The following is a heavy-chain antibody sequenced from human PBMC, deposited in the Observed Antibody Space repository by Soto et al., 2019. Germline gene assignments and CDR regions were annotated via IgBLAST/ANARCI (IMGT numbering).Heavy chain of an antibody. J-gene: IGHJ4*02. CDR1: GASISSDRYY. V-gene: IGHV4-39*01. D-gene: IGHD3-16*01. CDR3: ARNAAYDTVGGKYEDKDD. CDR2: VYYSGTT. Sequence: QLQLQEAGPGLVKPSENLSLAGTVSGASISSDRYYWDWIRQPPGKGLEWSGRVYYSGTTSYNPSLKNRINVSVDTSKNQFSLNLRSVSATDTAVYYWARNAAYDTVGGKYEDKDDWGQGTMVTVSS.